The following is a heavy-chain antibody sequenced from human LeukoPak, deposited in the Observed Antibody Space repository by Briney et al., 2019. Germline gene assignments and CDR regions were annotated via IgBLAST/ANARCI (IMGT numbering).Heavy chain of an antibody. CDR3: AAGGSSSWYLMEH. CDR2: IVVGSGNT. V-gene: IGHV1-58*01. J-gene: IGHJ1*01. CDR1: GFTFTSSA. D-gene: IGHD6-13*01. Sequence: SVKVSCKASGFTFTSSAVQWVRQARGQRLEWIGWIVVGSGNTNYAQKFQERVTITRDMSTSTAYIELSSLRSEDTAVYYCAAGGSSSWYLMEHWGQGTLVTVSS.